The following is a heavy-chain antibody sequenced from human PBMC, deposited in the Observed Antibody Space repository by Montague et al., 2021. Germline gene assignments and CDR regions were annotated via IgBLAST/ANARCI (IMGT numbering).Heavy chain of an antibody. CDR1: GGSFSGHY. CDR3: ARYLHTSKYSGSHYLSRQYGMDV. Sequence: SETLSLSCAVYGGSFSGHYWSWIRQPPGKGLEWIGEINHSGSTNYNPSLKSRVTMSVDTSKNQFSLYLSSVTAADTAVYYCARYLHTSKYSGSHYLSRQYGMDVWGQGTTVPVSS. J-gene: IGHJ6*02. CDR2: INHSGST. V-gene: IGHV4-34*01. D-gene: IGHD1-26*01.